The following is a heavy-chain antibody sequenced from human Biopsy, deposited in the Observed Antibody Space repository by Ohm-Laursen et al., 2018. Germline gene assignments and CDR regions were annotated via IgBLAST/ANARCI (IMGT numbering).Heavy chain of an antibody. Sequence: ASVKVSCKASGCTFTDYFLHWVRQAPGQGPEWMGWISPSSGGTNYAQKFQGRVTITTSTSVNTAYMELSSLTFEDTAVYYCAIEGGTYSKPFDYWGQGSQVIVSS. CDR2: ISPSSGGT. V-gene: IGHV1-2*02. CDR1: GCTFTDYF. CDR3: AIEGGTYSKPFDY. D-gene: IGHD1-26*01. J-gene: IGHJ4*02.